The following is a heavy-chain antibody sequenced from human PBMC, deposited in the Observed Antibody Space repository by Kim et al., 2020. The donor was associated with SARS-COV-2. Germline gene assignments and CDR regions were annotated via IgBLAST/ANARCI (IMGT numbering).Heavy chain of an antibody. V-gene: IGHV3-48*03. CDR3: ARDEQWLIFDY. CDR2: ISSSGSTI. Sequence: GGSLRLSCAASGFTFSSYEMNWVRQAPGKGLEWVSYISSSGSTIYYADSVKGRFTISRDNAKNSLYLQMNSLRAEDTAVYYCARDEQWLIFDYWGQGTLVTVSS. D-gene: IGHD6-19*01. CDR1: GFTFSSYE. J-gene: IGHJ4*02.